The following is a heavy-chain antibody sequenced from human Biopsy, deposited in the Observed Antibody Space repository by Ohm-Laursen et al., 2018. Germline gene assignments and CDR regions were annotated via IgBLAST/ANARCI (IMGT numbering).Heavy chain of an antibody. J-gene: IGHJ6*02. CDR1: GFTFNNYG. V-gene: IGHV3-30*18. CDR3: AKDRYNYTPIGGFSMDV. CDR2: IFYDGSNT. Sequence: SLRLSCTASGFTFNNYGMQWVRQAPGKGLEWVAFIFYDGSNTYYADSVKGRFTISRDNSRDTLYLQMSSLRAEDTAVYCCAKDRYNYTPIGGFSMDVWGQGTTVTVSS. D-gene: IGHD5-18*01.